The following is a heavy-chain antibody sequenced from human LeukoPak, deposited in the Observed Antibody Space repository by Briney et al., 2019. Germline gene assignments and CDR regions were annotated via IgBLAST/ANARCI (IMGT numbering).Heavy chain of an antibody. CDR2: FYTSGNT. D-gene: IGHD5-24*01. CDR3: ARHRAEMATITDDTFDM. J-gene: IGHJ3*02. Sequence: SETLSLTCSVSGTSITPYSWSWIRQPPGRGLEWIGYFYTSGNTHQNPSLKSRVTMSIDASKNQFYLRLSSMTAADTAVYYCARHRAEMATITDDTFDMWGQGTMVTVSS. V-gene: IGHV4-4*09. CDR1: GTSITPYS.